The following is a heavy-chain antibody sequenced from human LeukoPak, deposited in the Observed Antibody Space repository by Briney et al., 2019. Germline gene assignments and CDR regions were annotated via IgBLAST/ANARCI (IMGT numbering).Heavy chain of an antibody. V-gene: IGHV1-2*06. Sequence: ASVKLSCKASGYRFNDDYKHRLRQVTGPSLERTLQTYANSGGTNYAQKFQGRVTMTRDTSISTANMEQNRMRSEDTAWDFWARWIIQYKRGGRNVFDIGGQGTMVTVSS. J-gene: IGHJ3*02. CDR2: TYANSGGT. D-gene: IGHD4-11*01. CDR3: ARWIIQYKRGGRNVFDI. CDR1: GYRFNDDY.